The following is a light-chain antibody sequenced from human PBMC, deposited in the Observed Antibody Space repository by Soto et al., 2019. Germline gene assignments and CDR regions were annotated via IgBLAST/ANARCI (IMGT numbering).Light chain of an antibody. CDR3: QQYNSHSPWT. Sequence: EIVMTQSPATLSVSPGETATLSCRASLSVSSNLAWYQHKPGQAPRLLIYGASTRATGIPARFSGSGSGTEFTLTISSLQPDDFATYYCQQYNSHSPWTFGQGTKVDIK. CDR2: GAS. CDR1: LSVSSN. J-gene: IGKJ1*01. V-gene: IGKV3-15*01.